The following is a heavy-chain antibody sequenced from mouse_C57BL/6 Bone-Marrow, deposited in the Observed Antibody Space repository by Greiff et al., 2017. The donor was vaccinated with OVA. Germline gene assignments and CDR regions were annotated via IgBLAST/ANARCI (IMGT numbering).Heavy chain of an antibody. CDR3: AGNPWFAY. V-gene: IGHV1-64*01. Sequence: VQLQQPGAELVKPGASVKLSCKASGYTFTSYWMHWVKQRPGQGLEWIGMIHPISGSTNYNEKFKSKATLTADKSSSTAYMQLSSLTSEDSAVYFCAGNPWFAYWGQGTLVTVSA. CDR1: GYTFTSYW. D-gene: IGHD2-1*01. CDR2: IHPISGST. J-gene: IGHJ3*01.